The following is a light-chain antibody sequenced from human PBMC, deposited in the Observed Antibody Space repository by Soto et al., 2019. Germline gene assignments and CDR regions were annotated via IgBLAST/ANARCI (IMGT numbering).Light chain of an antibody. J-gene: IGKJ1*01. CDR1: QSVSSN. CDR3: QQYNSWPPART. V-gene: IGKV3-15*01. Sequence: EIVMTQSPATLSVSPGERATLSCMAIQSVSSNLAWYQQKPGQAPRLLIYGESTRATGIPARFSGSGSGTEFTLTISSLQSEDFAVYYCQQYNSWPPARTFGQGTKVEIK. CDR2: GES.